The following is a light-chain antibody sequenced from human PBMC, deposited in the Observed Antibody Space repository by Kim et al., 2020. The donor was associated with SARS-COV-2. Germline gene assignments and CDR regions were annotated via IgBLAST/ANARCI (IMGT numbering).Light chain of an antibody. J-gene: IGLJ2*01. Sequence: GKTVTISCTRSSSSSASNYVQWYQQRPGSAPTTVIYEDNQRPSGVPDRFSGSIDSSSNSASLTISGLKTEDEADYYCQSYDSSSVVFGGGTQLTVL. CDR1: SSSSASNY. CDR3: QSYDSSSVV. V-gene: IGLV6-57*03. CDR2: EDN.